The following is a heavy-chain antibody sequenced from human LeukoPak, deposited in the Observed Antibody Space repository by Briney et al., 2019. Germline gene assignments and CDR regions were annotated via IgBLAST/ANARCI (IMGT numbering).Heavy chain of an antibody. CDR2: IWYDGSNK. CDR1: GFTFSSYG. CDR3: ARVSSGYYHDY. D-gene: IGHD3-22*01. V-gene: IGHV3-33*01. Sequence: PGGSLRLSCAASGFTFSSYGMHWVRQAPGKGLEWVAVIWYDGSNKYYADSVKGRFTISRDNSKNTLYLQMNSLRAEDTAVYYCARVSSGYYHDYWGQGTLVTVSS. J-gene: IGHJ4*02.